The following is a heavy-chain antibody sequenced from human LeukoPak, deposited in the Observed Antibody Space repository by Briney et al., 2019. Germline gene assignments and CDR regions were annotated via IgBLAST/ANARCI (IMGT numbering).Heavy chain of an antibody. CDR1: GYTFTSYY. J-gene: IGHJ4*02. Sequence: ASVKVSCKASGYTFTSYYMHRVRQAPGQGLEWIGIINPSGGSTSYAQKFQGRVTMTRDTSISTAYMELSRLRSDDTAVYYCAREGLPYRYWGQGTLVTVSS. CDR2: INPSGGST. V-gene: IGHV1-46*01. CDR3: AREGLPYRY. D-gene: IGHD3-16*02.